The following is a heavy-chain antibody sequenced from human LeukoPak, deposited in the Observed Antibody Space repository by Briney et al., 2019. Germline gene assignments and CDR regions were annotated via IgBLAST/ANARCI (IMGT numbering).Heavy chain of an antibody. CDR3: ARARYSSGWYEAFDI. CDR1: GGSVSNYY. D-gene: IGHD6-19*01. Sequence: ASETLSLTCTVSGGSVSNYYWSWIRQPPGKGLEWIGYIYYSGSTYYNPSLKSRVTISVDTSKNQFSLKLSSVTAADTAVYYCARARYSSGWYEAFDIWGQGTMVTVSS. J-gene: IGHJ3*02. CDR2: IYYSGST. V-gene: IGHV4-59*02.